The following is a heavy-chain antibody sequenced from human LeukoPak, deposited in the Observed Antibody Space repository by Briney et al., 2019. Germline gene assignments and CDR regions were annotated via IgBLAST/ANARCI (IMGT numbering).Heavy chain of an antibody. J-gene: IGHJ4*02. CDR3: ARDSYYYDSSGYRTLDY. CDR1: GGSISSYY. D-gene: IGHD3-22*01. V-gene: IGHV4-59*12. Sequence: PSETLSLTCTVSGGSISSYYWSWIRQPPGKGLEWIGYIYYSGSTNYNSSLKSRVTMSVDTSKNQFSLKLSSVTAADTAVYYCARDSYYYDSSGYRTLDYWGQGTLVTVSS. CDR2: IYYSGST.